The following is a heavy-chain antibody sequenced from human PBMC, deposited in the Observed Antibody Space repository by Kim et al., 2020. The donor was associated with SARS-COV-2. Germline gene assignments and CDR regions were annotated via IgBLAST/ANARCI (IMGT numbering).Heavy chain of an antibody. Sequence: SGITNYNPSLKSRVTISVDKSKNQLSLKLTSVTAADTAIYYCVREYGLGKWGQGTLVTVSS. CDR2: SGIT. J-gene: IGHJ4*02. CDR3: VREYGLGK. D-gene: IGHD3-10*01. V-gene: IGHV4-4*02.